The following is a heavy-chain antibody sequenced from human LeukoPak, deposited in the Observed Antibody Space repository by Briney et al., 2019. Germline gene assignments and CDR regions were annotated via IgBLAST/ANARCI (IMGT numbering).Heavy chain of an antibody. CDR3: VRGDWYFES. D-gene: IGHD2-21*01. CDR2: INRDGTEK. J-gene: IGHJ4*02. V-gene: IGHV3-7*04. CDR1: GFNFSDSR. Sequence: GRSMRLSWATSGFNFSDSRMTWVRQAPGKGLQWVANINRDGTEKHFLDSVEGRFTISRDNAKKSLYLQMSSLRPQDTAVYFCVRGDWYFESWGQGTLVTVSS.